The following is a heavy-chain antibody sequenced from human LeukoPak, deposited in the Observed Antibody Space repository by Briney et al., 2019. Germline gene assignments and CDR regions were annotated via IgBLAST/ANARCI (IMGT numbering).Heavy chain of an antibody. CDR3: APILTGYYSPFDY. J-gene: IGHJ4*02. D-gene: IGHD3-9*01. CDR2: ISSDVSNK. CDR1: GFTFSSYA. Sequence: GGSLRLSCAASGFTFSSYAMHWVRQAPGKGLEWVAVISSDVSNKYYADSVKGRFTLSRDNSKNTLFLQMNSLRAEDTAVYYCAPILTGYYSPFDYWGQGTLVTVSS. V-gene: IGHV3-30*07.